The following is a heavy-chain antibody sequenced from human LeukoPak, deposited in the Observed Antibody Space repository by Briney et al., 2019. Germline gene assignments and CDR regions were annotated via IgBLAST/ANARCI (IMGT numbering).Heavy chain of an antibody. D-gene: IGHD3-10*01. CDR3: ARLEYMVRGVIY. J-gene: IGHJ4*02. CDR2: IYYSGST. V-gene: IGHV4-39*01. Sequence: SETLSLTCTVSGGSISSSSYYWGWIRQPPGKGLEWIGSIYYSGSTYYNPSLKSRVTISVDTSKNQFSLKLSSVTAADTAVYYCARLEYMVRGVIYWGQGTLVAVSS. CDR1: GGSISSSSYY.